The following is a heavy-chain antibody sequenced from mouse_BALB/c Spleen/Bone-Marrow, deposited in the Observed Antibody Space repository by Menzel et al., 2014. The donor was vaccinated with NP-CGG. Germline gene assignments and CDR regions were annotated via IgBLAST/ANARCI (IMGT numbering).Heavy chain of an antibody. CDR3: ARGDDYDPFAY. J-gene: IGHJ3*01. CDR1: GYTFTSYW. V-gene: IGHV1S41*01. D-gene: IGHD2-4*01. Sequence: DLVKPGASVKLSCKASGYTFTSYWINWIKQRPGQGLEWIGRIAPGSGSTYYNEMFKGKATLTVDTSSSTAYIQLSSLPSEDSAVYSCARGDDYDPFAYWGQGTLVTVSA. CDR2: IAPGSGST.